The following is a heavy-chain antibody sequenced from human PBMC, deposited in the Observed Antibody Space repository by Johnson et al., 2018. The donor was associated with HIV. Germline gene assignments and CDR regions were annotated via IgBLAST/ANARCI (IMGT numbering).Heavy chain of an antibody. CDR3: ARVMQADAFDI. V-gene: IGHV3-30*14. CDR2: TYSGGSP. Sequence: QVQLVESGGGVVQPGRSLRLSCAASGFTFSSYAMHWVRQAPGKGLEWVAVTYSGGSPNYADSVKGRFTISSDNSKNTLYLQMNSLRAEDTAVYYCARVMQADAFDIWGKGTMVTVSS. D-gene: IGHD2-8*01. J-gene: IGHJ3*02. CDR1: GFTFSSYA.